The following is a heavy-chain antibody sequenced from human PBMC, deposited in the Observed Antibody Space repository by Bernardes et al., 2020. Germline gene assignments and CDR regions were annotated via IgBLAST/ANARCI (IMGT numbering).Heavy chain of an antibody. D-gene: IGHD3-3*01. CDR2: ICGSGGST. CDR3: AIHPPNTDRIAIFGVVITDPTFDY. J-gene: IGHJ4*02. V-gene: IGHV3-23*01. CDR1: GFTFSSYA. Sequence: GGSLRLSCAASGFTFSSYAMSWVRQAPGKGLEWVSAICGSGGSTYYADSVKGRFTISRDNSKNTLYLQMNSLRAEDTAVYYCAIHPPNTDRIAIFGVVITDPTFDYWGQGALVTVST.